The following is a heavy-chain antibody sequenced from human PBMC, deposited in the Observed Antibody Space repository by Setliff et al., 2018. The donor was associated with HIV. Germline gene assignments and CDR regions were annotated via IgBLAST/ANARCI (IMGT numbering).Heavy chain of an antibody. V-gene: IGHV4-39*07. J-gene: IGHJ4*02. Sequence: PSETLSLTCYVSGVSISTTDYYWAWIRQPPGKGLEWIGSSSYTEGSFDNASFESRVTMSVDSSKNHFSLKMTSVTAADTAVYFCARASPDRVATFFDFWGQGTLVTVSS. CDR2: SSYTEGS. CDR1: GVSISTTDYY. CDR3: ARASPDRVATFFDF. D-gene: IGHD5-12*01.